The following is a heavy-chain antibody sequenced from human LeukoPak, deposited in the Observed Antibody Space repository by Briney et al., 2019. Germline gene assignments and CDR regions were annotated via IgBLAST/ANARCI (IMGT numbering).Heavy chain of an antibody. Sequence: GGSLRLSCAASGFTFSSYAMSWVRQAPGKGLEWVANIKQDGSEKYYVDSVKGRFTISRDNAKNSLYLQMNSLRAEDTAVYYCARDWYNWNTVYFDLWGRGTLVTVSS. CDR3: ARDWYNWNTVYFDL. CDR2: IKQDGSEK. J-gene: IGHJ2*01. D-gene: IGHD1/OR15-1a*01. CDR1: GFTFSSYA. V-gene: IGHV3-7*01.